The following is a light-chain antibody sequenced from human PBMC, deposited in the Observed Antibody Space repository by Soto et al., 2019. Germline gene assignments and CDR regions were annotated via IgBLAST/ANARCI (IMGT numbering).Light chain of an antibody. CDR3: QRRSNCP. V-gene: IGKV3-11*01. J-gene: IGKJ5*01. CDR2: DAS. CDR1: QSVSSY. Sequence: EIVLTQSPATLSLSPGERATLSCRASQSVSSYLAWYQQKPGQAPRLLIYDASNRATGIPARFSGSGSGTDFTLPISSLDPENLAFYYSQRRSNCPFGQGTR.